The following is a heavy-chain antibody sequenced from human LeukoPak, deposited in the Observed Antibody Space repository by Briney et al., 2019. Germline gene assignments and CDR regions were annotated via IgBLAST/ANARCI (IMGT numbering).Heavy chain of an antibody. CDR2: INPSGGST. CDR1: VYTFTSYY. J-gene: IGHJ2*01. CDR3: ARVGSSPYYFDL. Sequence: ASVKVSCKASVYTFTSYYMHWVRQAPGQGLEWMGIINPSGGSTSYAQKFQGRVTMTRDTSTSTVYMELSSLRSEDTAVYYCARVGSSPYYFDLWGRGTLVTVSS. D-gene: IGHD1-26*01. V-gene: IGHV1-46*03.